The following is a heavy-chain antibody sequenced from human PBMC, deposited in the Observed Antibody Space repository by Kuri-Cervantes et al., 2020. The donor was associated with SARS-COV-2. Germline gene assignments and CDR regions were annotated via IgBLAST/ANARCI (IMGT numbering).Heavy chain of an antibody. D-gene: IGHD2-2*01. CDR2: IYHSGST. CDR1: GGSFSGYY. V-gene: IGHV4-34*01. Sequence: GSLRLSCAVYGGSFSGYYWSWIRQPPGKGLEWIGSIYHSGSTYYNPSLKSRVTISVDTSKNQFSLKLSSVTAADTAVYYCARRSGYCSSTSCYFFDYWGQGTLVTVSS. CDR3: ARRSGYCSSTSCYFFDY. J-gene: IGHJ4*02.